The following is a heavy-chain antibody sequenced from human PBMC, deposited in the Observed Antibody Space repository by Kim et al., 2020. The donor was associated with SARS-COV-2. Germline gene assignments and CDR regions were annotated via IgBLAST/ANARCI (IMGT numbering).Heavy chain of an antibody. CDR2: ISWNSGSI. CDR1: GFTFDDYS. Sequence: GGSLRLSCAASGFTFDDYSMHWVRQAPGKGLEWVSGISWNSGSIGYADSVKGRFTISRDSAKNSLCLQMNSLRVEDTAFYYCARGGFYGSNDAFDIWGQGTMVTVSS. V-gene: IGHV3-9*01. D-gene: IGHD3-10*01. J-gene: IGHJ3*02. CDR3: ARGGFYGSNDAFDI.